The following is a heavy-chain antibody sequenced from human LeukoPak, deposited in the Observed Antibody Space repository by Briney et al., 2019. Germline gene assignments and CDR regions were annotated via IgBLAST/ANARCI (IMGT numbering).Heavy chain of an antibody. Sequence: VASVTVSCKASGGTFSSYAFSWVRQAPGQGLEWMGGIIPIFGTANYAQKFQGRVTITADESTSTAYMELSSLRSEDTAVYYCASGPHPVPAAIRSDYWGQGTLVTVSS. V-gene: IGHV1-69*13. CDR1: GGTFSSYA. CDR3: ASGPHPVPAAIRSDY. CDR2: IIPIFGTA. D-gene: IGHD2-2*02. J-gene: IGHJ4*02.